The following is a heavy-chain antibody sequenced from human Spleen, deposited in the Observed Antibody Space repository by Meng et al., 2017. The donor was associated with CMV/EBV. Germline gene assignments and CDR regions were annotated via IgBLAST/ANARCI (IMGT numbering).Heavy chain of an antibody. CDR2: IRSKAYGGTT. CDR3: TSDDYGDHNDYYGMDV. D-gene: IGHD4-17*01. Sequence: GESLKISCTASGFTFGDYAMSWVRQAPGKGLEWVGFIRSKAYGGTTEYAASVKGRFTISRDDSKSIAYLQMNSLKTEDTAVYYCTSDDYGDHNDYYGMDVWGQGTTVTVSS. V-gene: IGHV3-49*04. CDR1: GFTFGDYA. J-gene: IGHJ6*02.